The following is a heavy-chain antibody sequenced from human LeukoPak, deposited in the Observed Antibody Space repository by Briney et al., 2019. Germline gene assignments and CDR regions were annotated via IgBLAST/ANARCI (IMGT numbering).Heavy chain of an antibody. Sequence: ASVKVSCKASGYTFTSYAMHWVRQAPGQRLEWMGWINAGNGNTKYSQKFQGRVTITRDTSASTAYMELSSLRSEDTAVYYCARDYYYGSGSYSRRLDYWGQGTLVTASS. V-gene: IGHV1-3*01. CDR1: GYTFTSYA. D-gene: IGHD3-10*01. CDR2: INAGNGNT. J-gene: IGHJ4*02. CDR3: ARDYYYGSGSYSRRLDY.